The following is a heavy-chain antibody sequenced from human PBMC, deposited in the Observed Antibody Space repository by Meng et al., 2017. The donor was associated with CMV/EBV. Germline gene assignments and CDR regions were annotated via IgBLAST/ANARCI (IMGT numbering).Heavy chain of an antibody. Sequence: TSGVGVDWIRQRPGTALAWLALIYWKDDKRYRPSLKSRLTITKDTSKNQVVLTMTNMDSVDTATYYCAHSNDIVVVPAGIYVLYDFDYWGQGTLVTVSS. CDR3: AHSNDIVVVPAGIYVLYDFDY. CDR1: TSGVG. V-gene: IGHV2-5*01. J-gene: IGHJ4*02. D-gene: IGHD2-2*02. CDR2: IYWKDDK.